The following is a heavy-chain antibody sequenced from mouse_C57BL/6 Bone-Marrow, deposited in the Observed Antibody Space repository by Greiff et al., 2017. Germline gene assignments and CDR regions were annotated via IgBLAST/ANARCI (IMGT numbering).Heavy chain of an antibody. CDR2: ISDGGSYT. CDR3: ATNLTGYYAIL. V-gene: IGHV5-4*01. J-gene: IGHJ4*01. CDR1: GFTFSSYA. D-gene: IGHD4-1*01. Sequence: EVHLVESGGGLVKPGGSLKLSCAASGFTFSSYAMSWVRQTPEKRLEWVATISDGGSYTYYPDNVKGRFTISRDNAKNNLYLQMSHLKSEDTAMYYCATNLTGYYAILLGSRNLSHRLL.